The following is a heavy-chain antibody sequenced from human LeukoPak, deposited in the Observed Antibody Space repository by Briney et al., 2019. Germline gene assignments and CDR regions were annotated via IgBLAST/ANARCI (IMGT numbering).Heavy chain of an antibody. J-gene: IGHJ4*02. Sequence: PGGSLRLSCAASGYIFSSYSMNRVRQAPGKGLEWVSYISISSTTISYADSVRGRFTISNDNAKNSLYLQMNSLRAEDTAVYYCARDTHYSFDYWGQGTLVIVSS. CDR1: GYIFSSYS. CDR2: ISISSTTI. D-gene: IGHD2-21*01. V-gene: IGHV3-48*01. CDR3: ARDTHYSFDY.